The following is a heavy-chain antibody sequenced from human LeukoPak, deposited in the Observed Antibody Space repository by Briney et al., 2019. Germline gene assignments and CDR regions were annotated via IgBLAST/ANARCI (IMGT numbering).Heavy chain of an antibody. Sequence: SETLSLTCTVSGGSIRSYYWSWIRQPAGQGLEWIGRIYSSGSTNYNPSLKSRVTMSVDTSKNQFSLRLSSVTAADTAVYYCARGQELGAIGGFDYWGQGTLVTVSS. CDR2: IYSSGST. V-gene: IGHV4-4*07. CDR3: ARGQELGAIGGFDY. CDR1: GGSIRSYY. J-gene: IGHJ4*02. D-gene: IGHD1-26*01.